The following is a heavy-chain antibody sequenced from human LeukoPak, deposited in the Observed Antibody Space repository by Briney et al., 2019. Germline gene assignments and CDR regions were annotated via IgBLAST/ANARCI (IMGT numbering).Heavy chain of an antibody. J-gene: IGHJ4*02. CDR1: GGSISSSSYY. Sequence: SETLSLTCTVSGGSISSSSYYWGWIRQPPGKGLEWIGNIYYSGSTYYNPSLKSRVTISVDMSKNQFSLKLSSVTAADTAVYYCARVDTEYYFDYWGQGTLVTVSS. CDR2: IYYSGST. CDR3: ARVDTEYYFDY. V-gene: IGHV4-39*07.